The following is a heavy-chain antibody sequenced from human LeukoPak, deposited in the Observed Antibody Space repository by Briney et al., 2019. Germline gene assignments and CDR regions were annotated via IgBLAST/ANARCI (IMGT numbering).Heavy chain of an antibody. J-gene: IGHJ4*02. CDR1: GFTFSSYS. CDR2: ISSSSSYI. CDR3: ARDLGSGRTYYFDY. Sequence: PEGSLRLSCAASGFTFSSYSMNWVRQAPGKGLEWVSSISSSSSYIYYADSVKGRFTISRDNAKNSLYLQMNSLRAEDTAVYYCARDLGSGRTYYFDYWGQGTLVTVSS. D-gene: IGHD5-12*01. V-gene: IGHV3-21*01.